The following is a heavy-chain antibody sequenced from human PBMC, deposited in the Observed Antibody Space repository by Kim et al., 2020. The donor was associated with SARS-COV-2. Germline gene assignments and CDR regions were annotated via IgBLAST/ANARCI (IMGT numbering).Heavy chain of an antibody. Sequence: TLSLTCTVSGGSISSGGNYWSWIRQHPGKGLEWIGYIYYSGNTYYNPSLKSRVTVSVDTSKNQFSLKLSSVTAADTAVYYCARETHIGGRPTANWFDPWGQGTLVTVSS. CDR2: IYYSGNT. CDR1: GGSISSGGNY. D-gene: IGHD6-6*01. CDR3: ARETHIGGRPTANWFDP. J-gene: IGHJ5*02. V-gene: IGHV4-31*03.